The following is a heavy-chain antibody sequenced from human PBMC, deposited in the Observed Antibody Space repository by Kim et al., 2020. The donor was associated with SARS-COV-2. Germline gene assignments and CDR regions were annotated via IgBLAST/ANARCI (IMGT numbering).Heavy chain of an antibody. Sequence: GGSLRLSCAASGFTFSNYAIHWVRQAPGKGLEWVAVISFDGRNKHYADSVKGRFAISRDNSKNTVNVQINSLRAEDTAVYYCALDDSEITNYPPLHHCLDVWGQGTTVTVSS. CDR1: GFTFSNYA. CDR3: ALDDSEITNYPPLHHCLDV. V-gene: IGHV3-30*09. J-gene: IGHJ6*02. CDR2: ISFDGRNK. D-gene: IGHD1-20*01.